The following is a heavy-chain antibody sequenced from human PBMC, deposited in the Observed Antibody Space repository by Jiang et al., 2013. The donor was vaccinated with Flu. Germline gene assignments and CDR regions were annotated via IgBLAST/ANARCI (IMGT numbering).Heavy chain of an antibody. V-gene: IGHV1-69*04. CDR3: ARESSGYDSITDY. Sequence: SGAEVKKPGSSVKVSCKASGGTFSSYAISWVRQAPGQGLEWMGRIIPILGIANYAQKFQGRVTITADKSTSTAYMELSSLRSEDTAVYYCARESSGYDSITDYWGQGTLVTVSS. J-gene: IGHJ4*02. CDR1: GGTFSSYA. D-gene: IGHD5-12*01. CDR2: IIPILGIA.